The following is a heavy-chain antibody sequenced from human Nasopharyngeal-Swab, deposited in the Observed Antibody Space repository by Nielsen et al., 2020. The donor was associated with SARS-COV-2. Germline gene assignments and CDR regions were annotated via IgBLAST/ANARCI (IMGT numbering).Heavy chain of an antibody. V-gene: IGHV4-59*11. CDR2: IYSTEIT. CDR1: GGSIVSHY. Sequence: SETLSLTCTVSGGSIVSHYWNWIRLSPGKGLEWIGYIYSTEITKYNPSLGSRVTMSGDTSKNQAYLKLESLTAADTAVYYCARGPYSRSSLWVHWGQGTLVTVSS. J-gene: IGHJ4*02. CDR3: ARGPYSRSSLWVH. D-gene: IGHD6-6*01.